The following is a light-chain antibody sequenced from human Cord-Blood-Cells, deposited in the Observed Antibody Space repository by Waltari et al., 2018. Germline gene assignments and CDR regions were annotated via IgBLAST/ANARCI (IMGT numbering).Light chain of an antibody. V-gene: IGKV2-28*01. CDR1: QSLLHSNGYNS. CDR3: MQALQTPFT. J-gene: IGKJ3*01. Sequence: DIVMTQSPLSLPVTPGEPASISCRSSQSLLHSNGYNSLDWYLQKPGQSPQLLIYLGSNRASGVPDRFRGSGSGTDFTLKISRVEAEDVGVYYCMQALQTPFTFGPGTKVDIK. CDR2: LGS.